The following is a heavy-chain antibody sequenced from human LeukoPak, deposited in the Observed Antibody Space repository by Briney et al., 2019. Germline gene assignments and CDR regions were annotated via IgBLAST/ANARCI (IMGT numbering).Heavy chain of an antibody. CDR3: ARVLRGADFDY. Sequence: ASVKVSCKASGYTFTSYYMHWVRQAPGQGLEWMGIINPSGGSTSYAQKFQGRVTMTTDTSTSTAYMELRSLRSDDTAVYYCARVLRGADFDYWGQGTLVTVSS. V-gene: IGHV1-46*01. CDR1: GYTFTSYY. CDR2: INPSGGST. J-gene: IGHJ4*02. D-gene: IGHD1-26*01.